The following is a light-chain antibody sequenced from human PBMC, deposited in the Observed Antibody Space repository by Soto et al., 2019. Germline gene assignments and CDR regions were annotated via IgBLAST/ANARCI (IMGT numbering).Light chain of an antibody. J-gene: IGKJ2*01. CDR3: QQRSSWPT. CDR2: DAF. Sequence: EIVLTQSPATLSLSPGERATLSCRASQSVSSNLAWYQQKLGQAPRLLIYDAFNRATGIPARFSGSGSGTDFTHTISNLEPEDFAVYYCQQRSSWPTFGQGTKLEIK. V-gene: IGKV3-11*01. CDR1: QSVSSN.